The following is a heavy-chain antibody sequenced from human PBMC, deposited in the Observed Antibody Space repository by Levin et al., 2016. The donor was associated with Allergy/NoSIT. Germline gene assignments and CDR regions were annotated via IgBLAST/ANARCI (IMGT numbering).Heavy chain of an antibody. Sequence: WIRQPPGKGLEWVSTVGDNGRKTFYADSVKGRFTVSRDNSKNTVYLQMSSLRPEDTAVYYCVKRGTGGNWLDPWGQGTLVTVSS. D-gene: IGHD1-14*01. CDR2: VGDNGRKT. CDR3: VKRGTGGNWLDP. V-gene: IGHV3-64D*08. J-gene: IGHJ5*02.